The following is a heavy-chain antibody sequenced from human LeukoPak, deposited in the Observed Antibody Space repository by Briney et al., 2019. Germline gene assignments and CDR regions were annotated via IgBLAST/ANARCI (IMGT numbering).Heavy chain of an antibody. Sequence: SQTLSLTCAISGVSVSSNSAAWNWIRQSPSRGLEWLGRTYYRSKWYNDYAVSVKSRITINPDTSKNQFSLKLSSVTAADTAVYYCARGLMRGDAFDIWGQGTMVTVSS. V-gene: IGHV6-1*01. J-gene: IGHJ3*02. CDR1: GVSVSSNSAA. CDR3: ARGLMRGDAFDI. D-gene: IGHD2-8*01. CDR2: TYYRSKWYN.